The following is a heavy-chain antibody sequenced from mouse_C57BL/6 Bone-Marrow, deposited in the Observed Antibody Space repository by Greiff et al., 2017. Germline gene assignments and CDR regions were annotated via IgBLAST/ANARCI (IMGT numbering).Heavy chain of an antibody. CDR1: GFTFSDYY. V-gene: IGHV5-12*01. Sequence: EVKLVESGGGLVKPGGSLKLSCAASGFTFSDYYMYWVRQTPEKRLEWVAYISNGGGSTYYPDTVKGRFTISRDNAKNTLYLQMSRLKSEDTAMYYCARPEAYWGQGTLVTVSA. J-gene: IGHJ3*01. CDR3: ARPEAY. CDR2: ISNGGGST.